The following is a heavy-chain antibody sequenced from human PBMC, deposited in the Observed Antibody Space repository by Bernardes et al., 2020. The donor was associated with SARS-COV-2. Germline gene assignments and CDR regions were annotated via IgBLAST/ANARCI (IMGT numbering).Heavy chain of an antibody. J-gene: IGHJ4*02. Sequence: SESLSLTCTVSGGSISSSSYYWGWIRQPPGKGLEWIGSIYYSGSTYYNPSLKSRVTISVDTSKNQFYLKLSSVTAADTAVYYCASPAQEIGARGALGYWGQGTLVTVSS. CDR1: GGSISSSSYY. D-gene: IGHD3-10*01. V-gene: IGHV4-39*01. CDR2: IYYSGST. CDR3: ASPAQEIGARGALGY.